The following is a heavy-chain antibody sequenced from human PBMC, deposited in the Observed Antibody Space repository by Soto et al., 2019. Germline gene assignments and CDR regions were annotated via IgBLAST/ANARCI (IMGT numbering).Heavy chain of an antibody. V-gene: IGHV4-30-2*01. CDR1: GGSISSGGFS. CDR3: AGGIAARPLGY. CDR2: IYHSGST. J-gene: IGHJ4*02. Sequence: QLQMQESGSGLVRPSQTLSLTCAVSGGSISSGGFSWSWIRQPPGKGLESIGYIYHSGSTYYNPSLKSRVTISVDRSKNQFSLKLSSVTAADTAVYYCAGGIAARPLGYWGQGTLVTVSS. D-gene: IGHD6-6*01.